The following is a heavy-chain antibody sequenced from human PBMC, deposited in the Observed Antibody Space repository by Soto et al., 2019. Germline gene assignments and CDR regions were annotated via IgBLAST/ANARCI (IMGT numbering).Heavy chain of an antibody. CDR1: GDTFTDYY. D-gene: IGHD2-21*02. CDR2: VNPIGGHP. V-gene: IGHV1-46*01. J-gene: IGHJ4*02. CDR3: ARGGHVVVVTAALDY. Sequence: QVQLVQSGAEVKKPGASVKVSCKASGDTFTDYYIHWVRQAPGQGLEWMGTVNPIGGHPTYAQHFRGRMTMTRDTSTSTLYMELTSLTSEDTAVYYCARGGHVVVVTAALDYWGQGTLVTVSS.